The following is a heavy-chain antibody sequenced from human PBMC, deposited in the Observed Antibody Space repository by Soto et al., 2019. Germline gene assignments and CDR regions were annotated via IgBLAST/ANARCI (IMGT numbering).Heavy chain of an antibody. CDR1: GDSVSGNSAA. Sequence: SQTLSLTCAISGDSVSGNSAAWNWIRQSPSRGLEWLGRTYYRSKWYNDYAVSVKSRITINPDTSKNQFSLQLNSVTPEDTAVYYCARDWGITMVRGVYYFDYWGQGTLVTVSS. J-gene: IGHJ4*02. CDR2: TYYRSKWYN. V-gene: IGHV6-1*01. CDR3: ARDWGITMVRGVYYFDY. D-gene: IGHD3-10*01.